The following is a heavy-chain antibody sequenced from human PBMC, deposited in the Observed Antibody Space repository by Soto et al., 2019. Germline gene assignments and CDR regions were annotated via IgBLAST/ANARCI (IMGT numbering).Heavy chain of an antibody. Sequence: QVQLVESGGGVVRPGRSLRLSCVASGFTFRDYGMHWVRQAPGKGLEWVAGISHHGLKEHYADSVKGRFTISRDNSKKTVYLQLNSLRGDDTAVYFCAKDWVGGSNKYYFEYWGQGTLVTVSS. V-gene: IGHV3-30*18. CDR1: GFTFRDYG. J-gene: IGHJ4*02. D-gene: IGHD1-26*01. CDR3: AKDWVGGSNKYYFEY. CDR2: ISHHGLKE.